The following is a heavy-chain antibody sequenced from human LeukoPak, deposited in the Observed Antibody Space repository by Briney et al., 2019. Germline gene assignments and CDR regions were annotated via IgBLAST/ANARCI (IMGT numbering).Heavy chain of an antibody. D-gene: IGHD3-22*01. CDR3: ARGPQFGYYDSSGFDY. J-gene: IGHJ4*02. CDR2: ISSSGSTI. Sequence: GGSLRLSCAASGFTFSDYYMSWIRQAPGKGLEWVSYISSSGSTIYYADSVKGRFTISRDNAKNSLYLQMNSLRAEDTAVYYCARGPQFGYYDSSGFDYWGQGTLVTVSS. CDR1: GFTFSDYY. V-gene: IGHV3-11*04.